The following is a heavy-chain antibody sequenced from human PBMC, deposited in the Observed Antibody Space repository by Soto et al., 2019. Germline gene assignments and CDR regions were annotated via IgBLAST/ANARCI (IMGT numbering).Heavy chain of an antibody. CDR1: GYKFTSYW. CDR2: IYPGDSDT. J-gene: IGHJ6*02. V-gene: IGHV5-51*01. CDR3: ARRIAVAGYYYYHGMDV. Sequence: GESLKISCEGSGYKFTSYWIGWVRQMPGKGLEWMGIIYPGDSDTRYSPSFQGQVTISADKSINSVYLQWSSLKASDTATYYCARRIAVAGYYYYHGMDVWGQGTTVTVSS. D-gene: IGHD6-19*01.